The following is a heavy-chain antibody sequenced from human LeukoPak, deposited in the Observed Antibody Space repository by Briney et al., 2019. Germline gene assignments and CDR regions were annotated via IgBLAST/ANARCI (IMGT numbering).Heavy chain of an antibody. CDR2: ISGSGGST. D-gene: IGHD3-16*01. CDR3: ARQDDEFAYFDY. Sequence: PGGSLRLSCAASGFTFSSYAMSWVRQAPGKGLEWVSAISGSGGSTYYAESVKGRFTTSRDNAKNSLYLHMSSLRAEDTAVYYCARQDDEFAYFDYWGQGTQVTVSS. J-gene: IGHJ4*02. V-gene: IGHV3-23*01. CDR1: GFTFSSYA.